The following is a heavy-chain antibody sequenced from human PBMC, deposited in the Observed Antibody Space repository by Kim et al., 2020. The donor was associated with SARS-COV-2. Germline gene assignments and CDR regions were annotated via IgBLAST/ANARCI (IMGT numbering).Heavy chain of an antibody. Sequence: ASVKVSCKASGYTFTGYYMHWVRQAPGQGLEWMGWINPNSGGTNYAQKFQGRVTMTRDTSISTAYMELSRLRSDDTAVYYCERDSSITGTTRDYYYYGMDVWGQGTTVTVSS. CDR3: ERDSSITGTTRDYYYYGMDV. J-gene: IGHJ6*02. CDR1: GYTFTGYY. CDR2: INPNSGGT. D-gene: IGHD1-20*01. V-gene: IGHV1-2*02.